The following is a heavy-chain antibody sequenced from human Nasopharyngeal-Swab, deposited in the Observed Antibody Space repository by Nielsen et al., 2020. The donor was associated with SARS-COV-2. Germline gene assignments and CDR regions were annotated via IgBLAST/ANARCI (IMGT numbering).Heavy chain of an antibody. CDR3: ARDSNPDYYDSSGYKDY. Sequence: WIRQPPGKGLEWVSVIYSGGSTYYADSVKGRFTISRHNSKNTLYLQMNSLRSDDTAVYYCARDSNPDYYDSSGYKDYWGRGTLVTVSS. D-gene: IGHD3-22*01. J-gene: IGHJ4*02. CDR2: IYSGGST. V-gene: IGHV3-53*04.